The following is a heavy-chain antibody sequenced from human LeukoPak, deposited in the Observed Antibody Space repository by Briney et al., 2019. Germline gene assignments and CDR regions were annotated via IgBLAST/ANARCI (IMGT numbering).Heavy chain of an antibody. CDR3: AKAGAVVVVAAKYFDY. Sequence: GGSLRLSCAASGFTFSSYAMTWVCQAPGKGLEWVSAISPSGGSTYYADSVKGRFTISRDNSKNTLYLQMNSLRAEDTAVYYCAKAGAVVVVAAKYFDYWGQGTLVTVSS. D-gene: IGHD2-15*01. J-gene: IGHJ4*02. V-gene: IGHV3-23*01. CDR1: GFTFSSYA. CDR2: ISPSGGST.